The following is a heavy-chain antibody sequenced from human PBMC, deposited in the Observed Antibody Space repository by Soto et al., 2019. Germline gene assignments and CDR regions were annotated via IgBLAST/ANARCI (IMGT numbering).Heavy chain of an antibody. V-gene: IGHV3-23*01. Sequence: LRLSCAASGFTFGAFAMAWVRQRPGNGLEWVSSLSGGGGSTYYNNSVRGRFTISRDNSNSTLFLQMNNLRAEDTAVYFCAKIHRATTVVTRYWYFDLWGRGTLVTVSS. CDR1: GFTFGAFA. J-gene: IGHJ2*01. CDR2: LSGGGGST. D-gene: IGHD4-17*01. CDR3: AKIHRATTVVTRYWYFDL.